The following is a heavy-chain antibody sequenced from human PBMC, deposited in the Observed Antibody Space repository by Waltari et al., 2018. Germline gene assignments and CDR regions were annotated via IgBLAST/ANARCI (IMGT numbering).Heavy chain of an antibody. J-gene: IGHJ3*01. CDR2: INPNTGGT. CDR3: ATQMYDTWTVDL. Sequence: QVQLVQSGAEMRKPGASVRVSCKPSQNIFTDSYIPWVRQAPGQGLVWMGWINPNTGGTNYAQEFQGRVTMTSDTSIRTVYMDLITLKSDDTAVYYCATQMYDTWTVDLWGQGTLVSVSS. V-gene: IGHV1-2*02. CDR1: QNIFTDSY. D-gene: IGHD3-9*01.